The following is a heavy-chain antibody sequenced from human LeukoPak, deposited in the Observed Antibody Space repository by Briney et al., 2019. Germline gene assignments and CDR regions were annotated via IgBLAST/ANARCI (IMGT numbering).Heavy chain of an antibody. Sequence: SETLSLTCAVYGGSFSGYYWSWIRQPPGKGLEWIGEINHSGSSNYNPSLKGRVTISVDTSKNQFSLKLSSVTAADTAVYYCARVTAYSSFDPWGQGTLVTVSS. CDR3: ARVTAYSSFDP. V-gene: IGHV4-34*01. D-gene: IGHD6-13*01. CDR1: GGSFSGYY. J-gene: IGHJ5*02. CDR2: INHSGSS.